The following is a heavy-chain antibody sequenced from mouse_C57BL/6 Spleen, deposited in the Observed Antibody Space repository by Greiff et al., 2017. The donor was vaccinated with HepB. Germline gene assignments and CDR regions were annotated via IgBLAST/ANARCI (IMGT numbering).Heavy chain of an antibody. CDR3: ARSYGSSPPGY. D-gene: IGHD1-1*01. Sequence: QVQLQQSGAELVMPGASVKLSCKASGYTFTSYWMHWVKQRPGQGLEWIGEIDPSDSYTNYNQKFKGKSTLTVDKSSSTAYMQLSSLTSEDSAVYYCARSYGSSPPGYWGQGTTLTVSS. J-gene: IGHJ2*01. V-gene: IGHV1-69*01. CDR1: GYTFTSYW. CDR2: IDPSDSYT.